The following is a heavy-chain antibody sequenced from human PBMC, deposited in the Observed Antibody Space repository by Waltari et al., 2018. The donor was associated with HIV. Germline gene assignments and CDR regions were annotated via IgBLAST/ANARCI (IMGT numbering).Heavy chain of an antibody. Sequence: EVQLVESGGGLVKPGGSLRSSCAGSGCTCSSSGTNWVRQAPGKGLEWVAYISSSSGHMKYADSVKGRFTISRDNAKNSLYLQINSLRADDTAVYYCASRSSGRVAYGLDVWGQGTTVIVSS. D-gene: IGHD6-19*01. J-gene: IGHJ6*02. CDR1: GCTCSSSG. V-gene: IGHV3-21*01. CDR3: ASRSSGRVAYGLDV. CDR2: ISSSSGHM.